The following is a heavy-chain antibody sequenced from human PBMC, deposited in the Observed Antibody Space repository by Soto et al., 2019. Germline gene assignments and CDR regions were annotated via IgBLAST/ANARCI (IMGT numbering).Heavy chain of an antibody. Sequence: QVPLQQSGPGLVKPSETLSLSCTVSGGSISSYYWSWIRQPPGKGLEWIGYVHDSWGSHYNPSLKHHAAISLAPSRSQFSLQLTSVTATDPAVYSWVRQGFGALRGLVDVWGQGTTVTVSS. D-gene: IGHD3-10*01. CDR1: GGSISSYY. J-gene: IGHJ6*02. CDR2: VHDSWGS. V-gene: IGHV4-59*08. CDR3: VRQGFGALRGLVDV.